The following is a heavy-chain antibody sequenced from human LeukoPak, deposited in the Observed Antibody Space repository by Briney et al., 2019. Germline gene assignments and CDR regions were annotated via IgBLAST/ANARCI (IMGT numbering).Heavy chain of an antibody. CDR3: AKGPLTEGAGTTWDY. J-gene: IGHJ4*02. D-gene: IGHD6-19*01. CDR1: GFTFSSYA. V-gene: IGHV3-30-3*01. Sequence: GGSLRLSCAASGFTFSSYAMHWVRQAPGKGLEWVAVISYDGSNKYYADSVKGRFTISRDNSKNTLYVQMSSLRAEDTAVYYCAKGPLTEGAGTTWDYWGQGTPVTVSS. CDR2: ISYDGSNK.